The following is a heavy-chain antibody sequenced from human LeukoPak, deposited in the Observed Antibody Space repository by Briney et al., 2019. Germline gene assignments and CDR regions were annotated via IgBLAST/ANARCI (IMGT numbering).Heavy chain of an antibody. CDR3: ARRIPGLTPHIDY. CDR1: GFTFSSYW. V-gene: IGHV3-7*01. J-gene: IGHJ4*02. D-gene: IGHD2-15*01. Sequence: GGSLRLSCAASGFTFSSYWMSWVRQAPGNGLEWVANIKQDGSEKYYVDSVKGRFTISRDNAKNSLYLQMNSLRAEDTAVYYCARRIPGLTPHIDYWGQGTLVTVSS. CDR2: IKQDGSEK.